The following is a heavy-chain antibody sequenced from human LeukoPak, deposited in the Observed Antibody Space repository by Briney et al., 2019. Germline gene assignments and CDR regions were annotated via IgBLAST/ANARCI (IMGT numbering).Heavy chain of an antibody. V-gene: IGHV4-4*07. Sequence: SETLSLTCTVSGGSICRYYWGWIGQPAGKGLEWIGRIYTSGSTNYNPSLKSRVTMSVDTSKNQFSLKLSSVTAADTAVYYCARIRYYSSTSCYAGVHWFDPWGQGTLVTVSS. CDR3: ARIRYYSSTSCYAGVHWFDP. CDR1: GGSICRYY. D-gene: IGHD2-2*01. CDR2: IYTSGST. J-gene: IGHJ5*02.